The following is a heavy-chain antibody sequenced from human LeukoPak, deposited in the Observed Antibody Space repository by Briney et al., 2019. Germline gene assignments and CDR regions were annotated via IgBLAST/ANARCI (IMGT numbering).Heavy chain of an antibody. V-gene: IGHV4-31*03. D-gene: IGHD3-22*01. CDR1: GGSIGSGGYY. CDR2: IYYSGST. J-gene: IGHJ4*02. Sequence: SETLSLTCTVSGGSIGSGGYYWSWIRQHPGKGLEWIGYIYYSGSTYYNPSLKSRVTISVDTSKNQFSLKLSSVTAADTAVYYCARDYDSSGLDYWGQGTLVTVSS. CDR3: ARDYDSSGLDY.